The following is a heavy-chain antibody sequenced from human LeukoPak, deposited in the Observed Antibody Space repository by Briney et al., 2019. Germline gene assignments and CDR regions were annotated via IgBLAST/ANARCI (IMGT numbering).Heavy chain of an antibody. CDR1: GYTYTSNY. J-gene: IGHJ4*02. V-gene: IGHV1-46*01. CDR3: ARDQEGFDY. Sequence: ASVKVSCKASGYTYTSNYIHWVRQAPGQGLEWMGMIYPRDGSTSYAQKFQGRVTVARDTSTSTVHMELSGLRSEDTAVYYCARDQEGFDYWGQGTLVTVSS. CDR2: IYPRDGST.